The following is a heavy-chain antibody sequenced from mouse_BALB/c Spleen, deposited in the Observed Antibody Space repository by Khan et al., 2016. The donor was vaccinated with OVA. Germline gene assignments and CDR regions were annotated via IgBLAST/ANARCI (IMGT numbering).Heavy chain of an antibody. CDR1: GYTFTNYG. Sequence: QIQLVQSGPELKKPGETVKISCKASGYTFTNYGMNWVKQAPGKGLKWMGWINTYSGEPTYADDFKGRSAFPLETSASTAYLQIKNLKNEDTATYFCARSNSYWYFDVWGAGTTVTVSS. CDR3: ARSNSYWYFDV. D-gene: IGHD4-1*02. J-gene: IGHJ1*01. V-gene: IGHV9-3-1*01. CDR2: INTYSGEP.